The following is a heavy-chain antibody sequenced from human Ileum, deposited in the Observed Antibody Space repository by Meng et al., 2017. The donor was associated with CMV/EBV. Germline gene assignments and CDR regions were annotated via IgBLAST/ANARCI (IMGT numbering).Heavy chain of an antibody. CDR1: GGSISSSSYY. J-gene: IGHJ4*02. D-gene: IGHD6-19*01. V-gene: IGHV4-39*07. CDR2: IYYSGST. CDR3: ARQYSSGYYVQL. Sequence: SETLSLTCTVSGGSISSSSYYWGWIRQPPGKGLEWIGSIYYSGSTYYNPSLKSRVTISVDTSKNQFSLKLSSVTAADTAVYYCARQYSSGYYVQLWGQGTLVTVSS.